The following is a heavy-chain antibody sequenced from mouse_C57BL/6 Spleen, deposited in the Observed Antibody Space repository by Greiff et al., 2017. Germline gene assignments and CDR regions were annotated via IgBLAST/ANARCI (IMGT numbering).Heavy chain of an antibody. CDR2: IDPSDSYT. D-gene: IGHD2-3*01. V-gene: IGHV1-50*01. Sequence: VQLQQPGAELVKPGASVKLSCKASGYTFTSYWMQWVKQRPGQGLEWIGGIDPSDSYTNYNQKFKGKATLTVDTSSSTAYMQLSSLTSEDSAVYYCARYEGYWGQGTTLTVSS. J-gene: IGHJ2*01. CDR1: GYTFTSYW. CDR3: ARYEGY.